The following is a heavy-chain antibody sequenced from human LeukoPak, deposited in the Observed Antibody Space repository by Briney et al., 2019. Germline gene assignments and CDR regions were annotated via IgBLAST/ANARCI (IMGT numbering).Heavy chain of an antibody. V-gene: IGHV1-18*01. D-gene: IGHD3-22*01. CDR1: GYTFTSYG. Sequence: ASVKVSCMASGYTFTSYGISWVRQAPGQGLEWMGWISAYNGNTNYAQKLQGGVTMTTDTSTSTAYMELRSLRSDDTAVYYCARGRTYYYDSSGYSDAFDIWGQGTMVTVSS. CDR2: ISAYNGNT. J-gene: IGHJ3*02. CDR3: ARGRTYYYDSSGYSDAFDI.